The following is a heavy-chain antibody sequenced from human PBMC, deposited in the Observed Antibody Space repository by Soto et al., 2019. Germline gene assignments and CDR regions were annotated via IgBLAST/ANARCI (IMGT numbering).Heavy chain of an antibody. D-gene: IGHD1-1*01. Sequence: SETLSLTCTVSGYFISSGYYWGWIRQPPGKGLEWIGNIHHSGTTYNNPSLKSRVTISVDTSKNQFSLKLNSVTAADTAVYYCAYCQNDQFGMDVWGQGTTVTVSS. V-gene: IGHV4-38-2*02. CDR1: GYFISSGYY. J-gene: IGHJ6*02. CDR3: AYCQNDQFGMDV. CDR2: IHHSGTT.